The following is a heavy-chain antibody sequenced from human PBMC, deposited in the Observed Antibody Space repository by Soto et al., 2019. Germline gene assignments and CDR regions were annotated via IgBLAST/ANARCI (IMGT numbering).Heavy chain of an antibody. Sequence: SETLSLTCTVSGGSISSYYWSWIRQPPGKGLEWIGYIYYSGSTNYNPSLKSRVTISVDTSKNQFSLKLSSVTAADTAVYYCARDVLTGYLRWFDPWGQGTLVTVSS. CDR2: IYYSGST. CDR3: ARDVLTGYLRWFDP. CDR1: GGSISSYY. V-gene: IGHV4-59*01. J-gene: IGHJ5*02. D-gene: IGHD3-9*01.